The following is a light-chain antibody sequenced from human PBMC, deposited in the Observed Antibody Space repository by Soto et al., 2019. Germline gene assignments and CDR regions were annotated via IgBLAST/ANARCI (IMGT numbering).Light chain of an antibody. CDR3: QQGKSFPLT. CDR1: QEINSW. J-gene: IGKJ4*01. Sequence: DIQMTQSPFSVSASVGDRVIITCRASQEINSWLGWYQQKAGLAPKLLIYNVFSLQPGVPSRFNGSRSGTDFTLTISNLQPEDFATYFCQQGKSFPLTFGGGTKVDLK. CDR2: NVF. V-gene: IGKV1-12*01.